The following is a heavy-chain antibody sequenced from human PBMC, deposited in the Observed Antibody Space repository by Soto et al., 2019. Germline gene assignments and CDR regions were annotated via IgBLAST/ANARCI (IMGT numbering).Heavy chain of an antibody. D-gene: IGHD1-26*01. CDR3: AAWGS. V-gene: IGHV3-7*03. J-gene: IGHJ4*02. Sequence: GGSLRLSCAASGFTFSDDWMNWVRQAPGKGLEWVANIKQDGSEKNYVDSVKGRFTISRDNAKNSLYLQMNSLRADDTAVYYCAAWGSWGQGSLVTVSS. CDR2: IKQDGSEK. CDR1: GFTFSDDW.